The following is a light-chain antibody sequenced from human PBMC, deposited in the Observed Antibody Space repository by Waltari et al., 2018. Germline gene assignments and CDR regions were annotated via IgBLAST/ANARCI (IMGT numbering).Light chain of an antibody. J-gene: IGLJ1*01. Sequence: QSVLTQPPSASGTPGQRVSISCSGSSSNIAINYVCWYQPRPGTAPKLLTYSSNQRPSGVPDRFSGSKSGTSASLAIGGLRSEDEAIYYCAAWDDSLYGYVFGTGTKVTVL. V-gene: IGLV1-47*01. CDR1: SSNIAINY. CDR3: AAWDDSLYGYV. CDR2: SSN.